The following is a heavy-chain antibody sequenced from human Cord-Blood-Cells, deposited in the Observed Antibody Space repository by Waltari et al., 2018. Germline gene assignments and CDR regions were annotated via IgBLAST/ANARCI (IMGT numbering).Heavy chain of an antibody. CDR3: ARPRYSSSYFDY. Sequence: QVQLVESGGGVVQPGRSLRLSCAASGFTFGRYANPLVRQAPGKGLEWVAVISYDGSNKYYADSVKGRFTISRDNSKNTLYLQMNSLRAEDTAVYYCARPRYSSSYFDYWGQGTLVTVSS. D-gene: IGHD6-6*01. V-gene: IGHV3-30-3*01. CDR1: GFTFGRYA. CDR2: ISYDGSNK. J-gene: IGHJ4*02.